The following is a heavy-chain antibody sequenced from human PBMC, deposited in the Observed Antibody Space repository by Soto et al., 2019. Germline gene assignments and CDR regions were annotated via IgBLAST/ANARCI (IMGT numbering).Heavy chain of an antibody. CDR1: GGSFSGYY. Sequence: KPSETRSLTCAVYGGSFSGYYWSWIRQPPGKGLEWIGEINHSGSTNYNPSLKSRVTISVDTSKNQFSLKLSSVTAADTAVYYCARAYYDFWSGYYTSDWFDPWGQGTLVTVSS. CDR3: ARAYYDFWSGYYTSDWFDP. V-gene: IGHV4-34*01. D-gene: IGHD3-3*01. CDR2: INHSGST. J-gene: IGHJ5*02.